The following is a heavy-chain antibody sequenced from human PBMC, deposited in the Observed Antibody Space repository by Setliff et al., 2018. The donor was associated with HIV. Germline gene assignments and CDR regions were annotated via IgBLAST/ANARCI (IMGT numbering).Heavy chain of an antibody. Sequence: SETLSLTCTLSGGSMSSYYWSWIRQPPGKGLEWIGYIYSSGTTDYNPSLKSRVTMSVDTSNSHFSLKLASVTAADTAVYYCARHYYTDPFDYWGQGTLVTVSS. J-gene: IGHJ4*02. CDR2: IYSSGTT. CDR3: ARHYYTDPFDY. D-gene: IGHD3-22*01. V-gene: IGHV4-4*08. CDR1: GGSMSSYY.